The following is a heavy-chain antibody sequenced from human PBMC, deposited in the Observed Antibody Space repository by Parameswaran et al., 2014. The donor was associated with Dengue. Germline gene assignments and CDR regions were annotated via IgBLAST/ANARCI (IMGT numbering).Heavy chain of an antibody. J-gene: IGHJ6*02. D-gene: IGHD3-16*02. Sequence: WVRQAPGQRLEWMGWINAGNGNTKYSQKFQGRVTITRDTSASTAYMELSSLRSEDTAVYYCASPSIALLYYYGMDVWGQGTTVTVSS. CDR3: ASPSIALLYYYGMDV. CDR2: INAGNGNT. V-gene: IGHV1-3*01.